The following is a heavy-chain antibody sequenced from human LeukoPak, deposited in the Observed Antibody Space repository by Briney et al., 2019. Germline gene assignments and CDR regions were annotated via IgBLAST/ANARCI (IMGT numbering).Heavy chain of an antibody. CDR3: ARDPKYSNSWFFDY. D-gene: IGHD6-13*01. CDR2: ISSSGNTI. J-gene: IGHJ4*02. V-gene: IGHV3-48*03. Sequence: TGGSLRLSCAASGFTLSSYEINWVRQAPGKGLEWVSYISSSGNTIYYADSVKGRFTISRDNAKNSQYLQMNSLRAEDTAVYYCARDPKYSNSWFFDYWGQGTLVTVSS. CDR1: GFTLSSYE.